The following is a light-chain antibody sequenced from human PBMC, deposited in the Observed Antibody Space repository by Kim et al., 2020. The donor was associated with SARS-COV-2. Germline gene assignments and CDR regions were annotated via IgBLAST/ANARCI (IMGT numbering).Light chain of an antibody. CDR1: QSVSSN. V-gene: IGKV3D-15*01. Sequence: EIVMTQSPATLSVSPGERATLSCRASQSVSSNLAWYQQKPGQAPRLLIYGASIRATGIPARFSGSGSGTEFTLTISSLQSEDFAVYYCQQYNNWPFTFGPGTKVISN. J-gene: IGKJ3*01. CDR3: QQYNNWPFT. CDR2: GAS.